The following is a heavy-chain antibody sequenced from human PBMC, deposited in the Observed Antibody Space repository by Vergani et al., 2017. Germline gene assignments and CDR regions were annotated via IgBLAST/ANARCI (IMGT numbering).Heavy chain of an antibody. D-gene: IGHD2-2*01. CDR2: IYYSGST. J-gene: IGHJ6*03. V-gene: IGHV4-39*01. CDR3: ARLQSEDIVVVFSYYYMDV. CDR1: GGSISSSSYY. Sequence: QLQLQESGPGLVKPSETLSLTCTVSGGSISSSSYYWGWLRQPPGKGLEWIGSIYYSGSTYYNPSLKSRVTISVDTSKNQFSLKLSSVTAADTAVYYCARLQSEDIVVVFSYYYMDVWGKGTTVTVSS.